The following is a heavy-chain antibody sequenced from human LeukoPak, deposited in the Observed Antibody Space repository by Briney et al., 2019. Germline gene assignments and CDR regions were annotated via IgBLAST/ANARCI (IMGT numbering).Heavy chain of an antibody. CDR3: ARGHSYYCYGMDV. CDR1: GGSFSGYY. V-gene: IGHV4-34*01. CDR2: INHSGST. J-gene: IGHJ6*02. Sequence: PSETLSLTCAVYGGSFSGYYWSWIRQPPGKGLEWIGEINHSGSTNYNPSLKSRVTISVDTSKNQFSLKLSSVTAADTAVYYCARGHSYYCYGMDVWGQGTTVTVSS.